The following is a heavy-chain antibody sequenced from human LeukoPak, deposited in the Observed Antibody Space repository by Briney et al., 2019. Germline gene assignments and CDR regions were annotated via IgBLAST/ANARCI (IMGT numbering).Heavy chain of an antibody. Sequence: GGSLRLSCAASGFTFSDYYMSWIRQAPGKGLEWVSYISSSGSTIYYADSVKGRFTISRDNAKNSLYLQMNSLRAEDTAVYYCARDPHNYYDSSGPPQHWGQGTLVTVSS. CDR3: ARDPHNYYDSSGPPQH. V-gene: IGHV3-11*01. CDR2: ISSSGSTI. D-gene: IGHD3-22*01. J-gene: IGHJ1*01. CDR1: GFTFSDYY.